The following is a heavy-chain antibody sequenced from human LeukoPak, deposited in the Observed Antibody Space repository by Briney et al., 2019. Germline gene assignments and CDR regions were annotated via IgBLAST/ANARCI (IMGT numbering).Heavy chain of an antibody. J-gene: IGHJ4*02. D-gene: IGHD2-15*01. Sequence: GGSLRLSCAASGITVGANFMTWVRQAPGKGLEWVSIINTDGTTDYADSVKGRFSITRDIDKNTLHLQMNSLRAEDTAVYYCAKAQHSRLVVYYFDYWGQGTLVTVSS. CDR1: GITVGANF. CDR2: INTDGTT. V-gene: IGHV3-53*01. CDR3: AKAQHSRLVVYYFDY.